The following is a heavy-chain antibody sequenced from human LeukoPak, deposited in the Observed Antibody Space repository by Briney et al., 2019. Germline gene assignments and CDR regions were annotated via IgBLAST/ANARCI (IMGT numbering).Heavy chain of an antibody. V-gene: IGHV5-51*01. J-gene: IGHJ4*02. Sequence: GESLKISSKGSGYSFNSSWIWWERQMPGKGLEWMGIIYPGDSYTRYSPSFQGQVTFSADKSISTAYLQWSSLKASDTAMYYCARRGPYGSGSYYNFEYWGQGTLVTVSS. D-gene: IGHD3-10*01. CDR2: IYPGDSYT. CDR1: GYSFNSSW. CDR3: ARRGPYGSGSYYNFEY.